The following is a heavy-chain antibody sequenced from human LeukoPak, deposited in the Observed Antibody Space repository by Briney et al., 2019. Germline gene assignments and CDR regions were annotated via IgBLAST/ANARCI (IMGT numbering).Heavy chain of an antibody. D-gene: IGHD6-19*01. J-gene: IGHJ3*02. CDR2: INHSGST. CDR1: GGSFSGYY. V-gene: IGHV4-34*01. Sequence: PSETLSLTCAVYGGSFSGYYWSWIRQPLGKGLEWIGEINHSGSTNYNLSLKSRVTISVDTSKNQFSLKLSSVTAADTAVYYCARQSSGPTDAFDIWGQGTMVTVSS. CDR3: ARQSSGPTDAFDI.